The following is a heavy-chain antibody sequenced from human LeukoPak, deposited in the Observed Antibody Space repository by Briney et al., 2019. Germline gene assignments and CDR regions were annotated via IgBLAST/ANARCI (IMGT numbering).Heavy chain of an antibody. Sequence: GGSLRLSCAASGFTFSSYSMNWVRQAPGKGLEWVSYISSSSSTIYYADSVKGRFTISRDNARNSLYLQINFLRAEDTAVYYCARESGRSPDYWGQGTLVTVSS. CDR1: GFTFSSYS. D-gene: IGHD3-10*01. CDR2: ISSSSSTI. CDR3: ARESGRSPDY. V-gene: IGHV3-48*04. J-gene: IGHJ4*02.